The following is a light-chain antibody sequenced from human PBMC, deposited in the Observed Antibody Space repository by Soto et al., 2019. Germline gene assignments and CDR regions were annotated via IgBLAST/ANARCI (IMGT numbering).Light chain of an antibody. CDR1: QGIGNN. Sequence: DIQMTQSPSSLSASVGDRVTITCRASQGIGNNFAWYQQKPGKVPKVLIYTASTLHSGVTSRVSGSGSGTEFTITINSLQPEEFATYFCQRYDSVPWSFGQGTRVEI. CDR2: TAS. V-gene: IGKV1-27*01. CDR3: QRYDSVPWS. J-gene: IGKJ1*01.